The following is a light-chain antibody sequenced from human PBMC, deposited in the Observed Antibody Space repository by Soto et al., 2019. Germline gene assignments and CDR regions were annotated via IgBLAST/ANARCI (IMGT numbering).Light chain of an antibody. Sequence: QSVLPQPASVSGSPGQSITISCTGTSSDVGRYNIVSWYQQHPGKAPKLMIYEGSKRPSGVSNRFSGSKSGDTASLTISGLQAEDEADYYCSSYTSSFTYVFGAGTKVTVL. CDR3: SSYTSSFTYV. J-gene: IGLJ1*01. CDR1: SSDVGRYNI. CDR2: EGS. V-gene: IGLV2-14*02.